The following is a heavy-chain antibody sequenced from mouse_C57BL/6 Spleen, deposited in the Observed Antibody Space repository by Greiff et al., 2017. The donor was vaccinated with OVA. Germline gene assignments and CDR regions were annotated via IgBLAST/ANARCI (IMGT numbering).Heavy chain of an antibody. J-gene: IGHJ4*01. CDR1: GYAFTSYW. CDR3: ARYYDYDGYNAMDY. V-gene: IGHV1-80*01. D-gene: IGHD2-4*01. Sequence: VQLQQSGAELVKPGASVKISCKASGYAFTSYWMNWVKQRPGKGLEWIGKIYPGDGDTNYNGKFKGKATLTADKSSSTAYMQLSSLTSEDSAVYFCARYYDYDGYNAMDYWGQGTSVTVSS. CDR2: IYPGDGDT.